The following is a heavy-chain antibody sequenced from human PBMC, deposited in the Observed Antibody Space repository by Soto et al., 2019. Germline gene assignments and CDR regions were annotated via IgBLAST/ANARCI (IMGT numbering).Heavy chain of an antibody. J-gene: IGHJ4*02. D-gene: IGHD6-19*01. V-gene: IGHV3-23*01. CDR2: ISGRGGST. Sequence: GGSLRLSCAASGFTFSSYAMSWVRRAPGKGREGVSAISGRGGSTYYADSVKGRFTISRDNSKNTLYLQMNSLRAEDTAVHYCAKQTKVAGTRVYYFDYWGQGTLVTVSS. CDR1: GFTFSSYA. CDR3: AKQTKVAGTRVYYFDY.